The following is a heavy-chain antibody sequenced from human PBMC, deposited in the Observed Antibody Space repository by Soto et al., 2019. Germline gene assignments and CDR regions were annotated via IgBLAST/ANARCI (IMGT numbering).Heavy chain of an antibody. V-gene: IGHV1-2*04. Sequence: QVQLVQSGAEVKKPGASVKVSCKASGYTFTGYYMHWVRQAPGQGLEWMGWINANSGGTNYAQKFQGWGTMTRDTSISTAYMELSRLRSDDTAVYYCARTRAAAGTGGGAFDIWGQGTMVTVSS. CDR3: ARTRAAAGTGGGAFDI. CDR1: GYTFTGYY. D-gene: IGHD6-13*01. J-gene: IGHJ3*02. CDR2: INANSGGT.